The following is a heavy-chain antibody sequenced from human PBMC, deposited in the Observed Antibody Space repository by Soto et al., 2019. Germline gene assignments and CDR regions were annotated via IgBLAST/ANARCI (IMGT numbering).Heavy chain of an antibody. CDR2: LSHSGGT. J-gene: IGHJ3*02. CDR1: GGFVSSGSYY. V-gene: IGHV4-34*01. D-gene: IGHD1-1*01. Sequence: QVQLQQWGAGLLKPSETLSLTCAVYGGFVSSGSYYWSWIRQPPGKGLEWIGELSHSGGTHFNPSRKSRVTISVDTSKHQFSLKIASVTAADPALYYCARVERGTATTVVAAFDIWGPGTMGTVSS. CDR3: ARVERGTATTVVAAFDI.